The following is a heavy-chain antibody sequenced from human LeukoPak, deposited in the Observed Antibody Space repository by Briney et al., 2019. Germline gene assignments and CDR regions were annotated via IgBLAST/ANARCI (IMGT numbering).Heavy chain of an antibody. J-gene: IGHJ6*02. V-gene: IGHV1-69*01. CDR1: GGTFISYA. Sequence: GASVKVSCKASGGTFISYAISWVRQAPGQGLEWMGGIIPIFGTANYAQKFQGRVTITADESTSTAYMELSSLRSEDTAVYYCARASLGYCSGGSCSGQHYYGMDVWGQGTTVTVSS. CDR3: ARASLGYCSGGSCSGQHYYGMDV. CDR2: IIPIFGTA. D-gene: IGHD2-15*01.